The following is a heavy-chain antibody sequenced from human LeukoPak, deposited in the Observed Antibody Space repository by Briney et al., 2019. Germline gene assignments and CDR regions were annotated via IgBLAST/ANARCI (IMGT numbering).Heavy chain of an antibody. V-gene: IGHV3-21*01. D-gene: IGHD5-18*01. CDR2: ISGSNNYI. CDR1: GFTFSSYI. CDR3: ARGYTHGLDV. J-gene: IGHJ6*02. Sequence: WGSLTLSCAASGFTFSSYIMNWVRQAPGQGLELVSSISGSNNYIYYADSVKRRFTISRDNAKNSLYLQMNSLRADDTAVYYCARGYTHGLDVWGQGTTVTVP.